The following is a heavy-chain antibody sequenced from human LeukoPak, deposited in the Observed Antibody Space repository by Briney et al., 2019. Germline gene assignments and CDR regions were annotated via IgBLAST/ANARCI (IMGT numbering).Heavy chain of an antibody. CDR2: ISWNRGSV. CDR3: AKYDRVDLEAFDM. V-gene: IGHV3-9*01. CDR1: GFTCDDCA. D-gene: IGHD5-12*01. Sequence: GGSLRLSCVASGFTCDDCAMHWVRQVPGKGLEWVSGISWNRGSVGYADSVKGRFTISRDKAKNSLYLQMNSLRVEDTALYYCAKYDRVDLEAFDMWGQGTMVTVSS. J-gene: IGHJ3*02.